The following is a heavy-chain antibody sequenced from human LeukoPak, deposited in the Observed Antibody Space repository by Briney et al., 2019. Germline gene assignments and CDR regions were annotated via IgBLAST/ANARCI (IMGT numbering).Heavy chain of an antibody. D-gene: IGHD6-13*01. CDR3: AKDPPRVAAARGYYFDY. CDR1: KFTFSSYA. Sequence: PGGSLRLSCAASKFTFSSYAIHWVRQAPGKGLEWVAVISYDGSNKYYADSVKGRFTISRGNSKNTLYLQMNSLRAEDTAVYYCAKDPPRVAAARGYYFDYWGQGTLVTVSS. CDR2: ISYDGSNK. J-gene: IGHJ4*02. V-gene: IGHV3-30-3*01.